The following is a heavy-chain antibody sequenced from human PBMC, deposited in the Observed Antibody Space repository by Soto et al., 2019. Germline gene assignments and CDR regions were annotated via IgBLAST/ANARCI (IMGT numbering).Heavy chain of an antibody. CDR3: AHSPTLFPPEGYYYGMDV. Sequence: QITLKESGPTLVKPTQTLTLTCTFSGFSLSTSGVGVGWIRQPPGKALEWLALIYWDDDKRYSPSLKSRLTITKDTSKNQVVLTMTNMDPGDTATYYCAHSPTLFPPEGYYYGMDVWGQGTTVTVSS. D-gene: IGHD2-21*01. CDR1: GFSLSTSGVG. J-gene: IGHJ6*02. CDR2: IYWDDDK. V-gene: IGHV2-5*02.